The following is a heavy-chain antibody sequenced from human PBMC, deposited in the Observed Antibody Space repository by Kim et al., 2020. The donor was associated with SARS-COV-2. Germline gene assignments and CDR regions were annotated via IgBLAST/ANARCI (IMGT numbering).Heavy chain of an antibody. V-gene: IGHV4-39*01. CDR2: IYYSGST. CDR3: ARHPDYNSFWPSGGGNWFDP. J-gene: IGHJ5*02. Sequence: SETLSLTCTVSGGSISSSSYYWGWIRQPPGKGLEWIGSIYYSGSTYYNPSLKSRVTISVDTSKNQFSLKLSSVTAADTAVYYCARHPDYNSFWPSGGGNWFDPWGQGTLVTVSS. D-gene: IGHD1-20*01. CDR1: GGSISSSSYY.